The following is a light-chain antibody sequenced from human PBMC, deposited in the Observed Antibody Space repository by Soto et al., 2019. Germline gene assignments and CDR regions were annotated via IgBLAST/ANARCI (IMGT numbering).Light chain of an antibody. V-gene: IGLV3-21*02. CDR3: QVWDSSSDHWV. CDR2: DDS. CDR1: NIGSKS. Sequence: SYALTQPPSVSVAPGQTARITCGGNNIGSKSVHWYQQKPGQAPVLVVYDDSDRPSGNPERFSGSNSGNTATLTISRVEAGDEADYYCQVWDSSSDHWVFGGGTQLTVL. J-gene: IGLJ3*02.